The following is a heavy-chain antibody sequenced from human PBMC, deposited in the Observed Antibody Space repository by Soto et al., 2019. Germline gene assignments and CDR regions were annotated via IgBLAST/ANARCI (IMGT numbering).Heavy chain of an antibody. D-gene: IGHD2-2*01. V-gene: IGHV3-30-3*01. Sequence: PGGSLRLSCAASGFTFSSYAMHWVRQAPGKGLEWVAVISYDGSNKYYADSVKGRFTISRDNSKNTLYLQMNSLRAEDTAVYYCARDRVYCSSTSCYGYYYGMDVWGQGTTVTVSS. CDR3: ARDRVYCSSTSCYGYYYGMDV. CDR1: GFTFSSYA. J-gene: IGHJ6*02. CDR2: ISYDGSNK.